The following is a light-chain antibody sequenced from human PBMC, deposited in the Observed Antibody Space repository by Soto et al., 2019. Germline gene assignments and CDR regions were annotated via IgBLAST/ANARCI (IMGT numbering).Light chain of an antibody. V-gene: IGKV3-20*01. CDR3: QQYGNLPRT. Sequence: EVVLTQSPGTLSLSPGERATLSCRASQSFTSNYLAWYQQKRGQAPRLLIYGASSRATGIPDRFSGSWSGTDFTLTISRLEPEDFAVYYCQQYGNLPRTFGQGTKVEIK. CDR1: QSFTSNY. J-gene: IGKJ1*01. CDR2: GAS.